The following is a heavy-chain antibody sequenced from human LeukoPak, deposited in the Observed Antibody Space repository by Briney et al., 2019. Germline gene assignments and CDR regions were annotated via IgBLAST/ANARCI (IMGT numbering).Heavy chain of an antibody. CDR1: GFTFSSYG. CDR2: IWYDGSNK. V-gene: IGHV3-33*01. CDR3: ARVPAASEWWFDY. Sequence: GGSLRLSCAASGFTFSSYGMHWVRQAPGKGLEWVAVIWYDGSNKYYADSVKGRFTISRDNSKNTLYLQINSLRAEDTAVYYCARVPAASEWWFDYWGQGTLVTVSS. D-gene: IGHD2-2*01. J-gene: IGHJ4*02.